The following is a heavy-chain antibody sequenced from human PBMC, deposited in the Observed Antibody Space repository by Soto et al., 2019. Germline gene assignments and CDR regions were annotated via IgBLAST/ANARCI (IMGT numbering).Heavy chain of an antibody. CDR2: IYYSGST. CDR1: GGSISSGDYY. Sequence: PSETLSLTCTVSGGSISSGDYYWSWIRQPPGKGLEWIGYIYYSGSTYYNPSLKSRVTISVDTSKNQFSLKLSSVTAADTAVYYCARDKGGWDSSSWYFDYWGQGTLVTVS. V-gene: IGHV4-30-4*01. J-gene: IGHJ4*02. D-gene: IGHD6-13*01. CDR3: ARDKGGWDSSSWYFDY.